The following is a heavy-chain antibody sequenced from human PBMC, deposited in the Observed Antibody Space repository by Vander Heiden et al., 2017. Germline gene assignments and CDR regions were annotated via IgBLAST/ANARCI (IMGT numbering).Heavy chain of an antibody. Sequence: QVQLVQSGAEVKKPGASVKVSCKASGYTFTGYYMHWVRQAPGQGLEWMGWINPNSGGTNYAQKFQGRVTMTRDTSISTAYMELSRLRSDDTAVYYCARLYCSSTSCYFNWFDPWGQRTLVTVSS. CDR3: ARLYCSSTSCYFNWFDP. CDR1: GYTFTGYY. J-gene: IGHJ5*02. D-gene: IGHD2-2*01. V-gene: IGHV1-2*02. CDR2: INPNSGGT.